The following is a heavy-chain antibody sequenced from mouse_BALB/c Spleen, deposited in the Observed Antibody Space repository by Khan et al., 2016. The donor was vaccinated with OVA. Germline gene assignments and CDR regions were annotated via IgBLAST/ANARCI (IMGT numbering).Heavy chain of an antibody. Sequence: EVELVVSGGGLVKPGGSLKLSCAASGFTFSSYAMSWVRQTPEKRLEWVATISSGGSAPYYPDIVKGRFTISRDNANNTLYLQMSSLRSEDTAMYDCERLGAMDYWGQGTAVTVSS. V-gene: IGHV5-9-3*01. CDR3: ERLGAMDY. J-gene: IGHJ4*01. CDR1: GFTFSSYA. D-gene: IGHD3-1*01. CDR2: ISSGGSAP.